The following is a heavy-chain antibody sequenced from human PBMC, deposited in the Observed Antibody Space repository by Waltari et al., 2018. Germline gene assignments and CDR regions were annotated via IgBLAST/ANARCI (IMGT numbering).Heavy chain of an antibody. CDR3: ASQCYGGYIDY. CDR1: GYSISSGYY. V-gene: IGHV4-38-2*01. CDR2: IYHSGSN. Sequence: QVQLQESGPGLVKPSETLSLTCAVSGYSISSGYYWGWIRQPPGKGLEWIGSIYHSGSNYYNPALKSRVTISVDTSKNQFALKLSSVTAADTAVYYCASQCYGGYIDYWGQGTLVTVSS. J-gene: IGHJ4*02. D-gene: IGHD2-15*01.